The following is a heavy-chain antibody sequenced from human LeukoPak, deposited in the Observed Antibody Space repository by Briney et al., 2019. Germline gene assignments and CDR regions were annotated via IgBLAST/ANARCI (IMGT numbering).Heavy chain of an antibody. CDR2: IYYSGST. CDR3: ARDPLGYDAFDI. V-gene: IGHV4-59*01. Sequence: SETLSLTCTVSGGSISSYYWSWIRQPPGKGLEWIGYIYYSGSTNYNPSLKSRVTISVDTSKNQSSLKLSSVTAADTAVYYCARDPLGYDAFDIWGQGTMVTVSS. CDR1: GGSISSYY. D-gene: IGHD1-26*01. J-gene: IGHJ3*02.